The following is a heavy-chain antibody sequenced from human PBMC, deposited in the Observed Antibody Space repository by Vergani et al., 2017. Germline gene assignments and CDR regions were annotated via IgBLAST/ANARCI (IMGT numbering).Heavy chain of an antibody. J-gene: IGHJ4*02. CDR2: IYYSGST. D-gene: IGHD4-17*01. Sequence: QVQLQESGPGLAKPSETLSLTCTVSGGSISSYYWSWIRQPPGKGLEWIGYIYYSGSTNYNPSLKSRVTISVDTSKNQFSLKLSSVTAADTAVYYCARESSYGDYGYWGQGTLVTVSS. CDR1: GGSISSYY. CDR3: ARESSYGDYGY. V-gene: IGHV4-59*01.